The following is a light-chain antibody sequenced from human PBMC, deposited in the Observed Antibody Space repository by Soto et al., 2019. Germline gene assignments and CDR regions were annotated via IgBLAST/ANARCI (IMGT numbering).Light chain of an antibody. Sequence: EIVMTQSPATLSVSPGERATLSCRASHSVSSNLAWYQQKPGQAPRLLIYGASIRATDIPARFSGSGSGTEFTLTISSVQSEDFAVYSCQQYINWPPLYTFGQGTKLEIK. CDR2: GAS. J-gene: IGKJ2*01. CDR3: QQYINWPPLYT. V-gene: IGKV3-15*01. CDR1: HSVSSN.